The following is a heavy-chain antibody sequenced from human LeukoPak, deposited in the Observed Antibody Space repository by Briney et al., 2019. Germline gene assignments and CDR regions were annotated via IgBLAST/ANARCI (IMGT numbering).Heavy chain of an antibody. V-gene: IGHV3-23*01. Sequence: PGGSLRLSCAASGFTFSSYAMSWVRQAPGKGLEWVSAISGSGGSTYYADSVKGRFTISRDNSKNMLYLQMNSLRAEDTAVYYCAKVGSSWPYFDYWGQGTLVTVSS. J-gene: IGHJ4*02. D-gene: IGHD6-13*01. CDR3: AKVGSSWPYFDY. CDR2: ISGSGGST. CDR1: GFTFSSYA.